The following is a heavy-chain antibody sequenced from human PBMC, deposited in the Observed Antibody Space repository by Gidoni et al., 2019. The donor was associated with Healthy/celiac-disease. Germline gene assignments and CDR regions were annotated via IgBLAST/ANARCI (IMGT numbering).Heavy chain of an antibody. CDR2: IIPIRGIA. D-gene: IGHD3-22*01. CDR1: AGTFSTSA. CDR3: AGDEEENYYDSRDYYWGGGKLDY. J-gene: IGHJ4*02. V-gene: IGHV1-69*04. Sequence: QVQLVQSGAEVKQPGSSLNVSCNASAGTFSTSAIISVRQAPGQGLEWRGRIIPIRGIANNAKKYQGRVTMTADKSTSTAYMELSSLRSEEATVYYSAGDEEENYYDSRDYYWGGGKLDYWGQGTLVTVSS.